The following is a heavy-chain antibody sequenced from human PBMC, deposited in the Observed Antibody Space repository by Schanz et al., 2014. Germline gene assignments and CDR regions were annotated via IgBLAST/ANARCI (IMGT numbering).Heavy chain of an antibody. J-gene: IGHJ4*01. Sequence: QVQLVESGGGVVQPGRSLRLSCAASGFTFSSYGMHWVRQAPGKGLEWVAAMSYDGSIKYYGDSVKGRFTISRDNSENTLYLQMNSLSADDTAVYYCAREQIMAAAGLVDYWGHGTLVTVSS. CDR1: GFTFSSYG. V-gene: IGHV3-33*01. CDR3: AREQIMAAAGLVDY. CDR2: MSYDGSIK. D-gene: IGHD6-13*01.